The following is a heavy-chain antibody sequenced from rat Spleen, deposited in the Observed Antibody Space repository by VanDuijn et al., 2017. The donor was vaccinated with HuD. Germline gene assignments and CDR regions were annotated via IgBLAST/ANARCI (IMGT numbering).Heavy chain of an antibody. CDR1: GFTFNNYW. D-gene: IGHD1-9*01. V-gene: IGHV5-31*01. CDR2: ITNTGGST. CDR3: VREDLGINH. J-gene: IGHJ2*01. Sequence: EVQLVESGGGLVQPGRSMKLSCAASGFTFNNYWMTWIRQAPGKGLEWVASITNTGGSTYYPDSVKGRFTISRDNAQNTLYLQMTKLGSEDTAIYYCVREDLGINHWGQGVMVTVSS.